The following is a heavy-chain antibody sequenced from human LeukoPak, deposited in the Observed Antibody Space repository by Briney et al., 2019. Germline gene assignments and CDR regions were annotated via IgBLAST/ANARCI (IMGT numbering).Heavy chain of an antibody. CDR2: IIPILGIA. V-gene: IGHV1-69*04. CDR3: ARSRSSGWQDAGYYYYGMDV. CDR1: GGTFSSYA. D-gene: IGHD6-19*01. Sequence: SVKVSCKASGGTFSSYAISWVRQAPGQGLEWMGRIIPILGIANYAQKFQGRVTITADKSTSTAYMELSSLRSEDTAVYYCARSRSSGWQDAGYYYYGMDVWGQGTTVTVSS. J-gene: IGHJ6*02.